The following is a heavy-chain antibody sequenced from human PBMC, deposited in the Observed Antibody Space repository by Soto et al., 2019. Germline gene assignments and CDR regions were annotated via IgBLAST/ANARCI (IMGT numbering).Heavy chain of an antibody. V-gene: IGHV4-30-2*01. J-gene: IGHJ2*01. Sequence: QLQLQESGSGLVKPSQTLSLTCAVSGGSISSGGYSWSWLRQPPGKGLEWIGYIFHSGSTYYNPSLKVRGALSVDGSKHHFSLGLSSVTAADTAVYYCARGGGSWGPDWGFNVWGRGTLVTVSS. CDR3: ARGGGSWGPDWGFNV. CDR2: IFHSGST. D-gene: IGHD3-16*01. CDR1: GGSISSGGYS.